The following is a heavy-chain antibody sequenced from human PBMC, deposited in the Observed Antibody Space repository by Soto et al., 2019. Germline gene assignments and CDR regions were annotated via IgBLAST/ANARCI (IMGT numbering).Heavy chain of an antibody. Sequence: EVQLVESGGGLVKPGGSLRLSCAASGFTFSSYSMNWVRQAPGKGLEWVSSISSSSSYIYYADSVKGRFTISRDNAKNSLYLQMNSLRAEDTAVYYCARECWGEQWLDPWGQGTLVTVSS. CDR3: ARECWGEQWLDP. D-gene: IGHD7-27*01. V-gene: IGHV3-21*01. J-gene: IGHJ5*02. CDR2: ISSSSSYI. CDR1: GFTFSSYS.